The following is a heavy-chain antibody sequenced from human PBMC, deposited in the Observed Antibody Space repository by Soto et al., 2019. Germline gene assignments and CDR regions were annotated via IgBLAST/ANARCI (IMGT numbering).Heavy chain of an antibody. Sequence: QVQLVQSGAEVKKPGSSVKVSCKASGGTFSSYAISWVRQAPGQGLEWMGGIIPIFGTANYAQKFQGRVTITADESTSTAYMEMSSLRSEDTAVYYCARDRVMITFGGVIVEGGWFDPWGQGTLVTVSS. CDR1: GGTFSSYA. D-gene: IGHD3-16*02. CDR3: ARDRVMITFGGVIVEGGWFDP. V-gene: IGHV1-69*12. CDR2: IIPIFGTA. J-gene: IGHJ5*02.